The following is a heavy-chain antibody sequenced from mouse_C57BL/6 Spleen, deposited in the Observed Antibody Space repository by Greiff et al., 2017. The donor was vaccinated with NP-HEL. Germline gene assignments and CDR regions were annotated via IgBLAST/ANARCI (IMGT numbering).Heavy chain of an antibody. Sequence: QVQLQQPGAELVMPGASVKLSCKASGYTFTSYWMHWVKQRPGQGLEWIGQIDPSDSYTNYNQKFKGKSTLTVDKSSSTAYMQLSSLTSEDSAVYYCARRGVYYDYERGYAMDYWGQGTSVTVSS. V-gene: IGHV1-69*01. CDR3: ARRGVYYDYERGYAMDY. D-gene: IGHD2-4*01. CDR1: GYTFTSYW. J-gene: IGHJ4*01. CDR2: IDPSDSYT.